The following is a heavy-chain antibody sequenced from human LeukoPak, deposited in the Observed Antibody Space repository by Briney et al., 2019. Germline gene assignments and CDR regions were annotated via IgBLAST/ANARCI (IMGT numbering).Heavy chain of an antibody. D-gene: IGHD2-15*01. CDR2: IYHSGGT. Sequence: SETLSLTCTVSGGSISSHFWSWIRQPPGKGLEWIGYIYHSGGTNYNPSLKSRVTISVDTSKNQFSLKLSSVTAADTAVYYCARVLFSCSGGSCYPDAFDIWGQGTMVTVSS. V-gene: IGHV4-59*11. CDR3: ARVLFSCSGGSCYPDAFDI. CDR1: GGSISSHF. J-gene: IGHJ3*02.